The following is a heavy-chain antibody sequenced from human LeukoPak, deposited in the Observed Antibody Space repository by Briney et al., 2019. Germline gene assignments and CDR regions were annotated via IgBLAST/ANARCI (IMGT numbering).Heavy chain of an antibody. CDR3: AREGRTSTATNVFDY. Sequence: SETLSLTCAVYGGSFSGDYWSWIRQPPGKGLEWIGEINHSGSTNYNPSLKSRVTISVDTSKNQFSLKLSSVTAADTAVYYCAREGRTSTATNVFDYWGQGTLVTVSS. CDR2: INHSGST. V-gene: IGHV4-34*01. CDR1: GGSFSGDY. J-gene: IGHJ4*02. D-gene: IGHD4-17*01.